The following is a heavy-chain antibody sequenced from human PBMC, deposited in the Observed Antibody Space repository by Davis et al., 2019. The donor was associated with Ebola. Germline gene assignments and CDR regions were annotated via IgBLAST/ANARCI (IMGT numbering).Heavy chain of an antibody. CDR3: ARGVGTKRYYFGQ. J-gene: IGHJ4*02. CDR2: MFDGGTT. D-gene: IGHD1-1*01. CDR1: GFTVSSSY. Sequence: GESLKISCAASGFTVSSSYVSWVRQAPGRGLEWVSMMFDGGTTYYADSVKGRFTMSRDNSENTLYVQMDNLRVDDTAVYYCARGVGTKRYYFGQWGQGTLVTVSS. V-gene: IGHV3-53*01.